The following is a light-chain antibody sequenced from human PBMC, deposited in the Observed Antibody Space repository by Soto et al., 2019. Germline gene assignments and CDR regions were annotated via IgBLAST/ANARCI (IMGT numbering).Light chain of an antibody. J-gene: IGKJ1*01. V-gene: IGKV4-1*01. CDR3: QQGYSAPCT. CDR1: QSVLYSSNNKNY. CDR2: WAS. Sequence: DIVLTQSPDSLAVSLGERATINCKSSQSVLYSSNNKNYLAWYQQKPGQPPKLLIYWASTRESGVTARFSGSGSVTQFPLTVSSLQAEDYAGYCCQQGYSAPCTVDQGLMVETK.